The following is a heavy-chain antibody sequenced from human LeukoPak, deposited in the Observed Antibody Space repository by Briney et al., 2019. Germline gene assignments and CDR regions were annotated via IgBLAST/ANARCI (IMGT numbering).Heavy chain of an antibody. Sequence: ASVKVSCKASGYTFTGYYMHWVRPGPGQGLEWMGIINPSGGSTSYAQKFQGRVTMTRDTSTSTVYMELSSLRSEDTAVYYCARTGVENWFDPWGQGTLVTVSS. V-gene: IGHV1-46*01. J-gene: IGHJ5*02. CDR1: GYTFTGYY. D-gene: IGHD1-14*01. CDR3: ARTGVENWFDP. CDR2: INPSGGST.